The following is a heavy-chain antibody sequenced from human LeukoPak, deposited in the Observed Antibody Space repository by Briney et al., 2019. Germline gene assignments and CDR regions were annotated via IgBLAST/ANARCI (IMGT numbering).Heavy chain of an antibody. CDR1: GDSASSNSTA. Sequence: SQTLSLTCAISGDSASSNSTAWNWIRQSPSRGLEWLGRTYYRSKWYYDYAVAVKSRISINPDTSKNQFSLQLSSVTPEDTAVYYCARDPVGGSTIFDYWGQGTLVTVSP. CDR2: TYYRSKWYY. D-gene: IGHD1-26*01. J-gene: IGHJ4*02. CDR3: ARDPVGGSTIFDY. V-gene: IGHV6-1*01.